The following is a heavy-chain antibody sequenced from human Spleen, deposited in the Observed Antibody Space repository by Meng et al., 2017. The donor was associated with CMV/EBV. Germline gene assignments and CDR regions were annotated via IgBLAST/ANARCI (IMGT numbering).Heavy chain of an antibody. CDR2: KRYDGNNE. CDR1: GFTFRSYG. J-gene: IGHJ4*02. Sequence: GESLKISCAASGFTFRSYGMHWVRQAPGKGLEWVAFKRYDGNNEYYADSVKGRFTISRDNSKNTLYLQMNSLKPEDTAVYYCARGPRRGYIDCWGQGTLVTVSS. V-gene: IGHV3-30*02. CDR3: ARGPRRGYIDC.